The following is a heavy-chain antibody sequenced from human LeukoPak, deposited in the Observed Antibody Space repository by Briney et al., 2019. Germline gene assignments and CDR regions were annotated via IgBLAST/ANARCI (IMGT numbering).Heavy chain of an antibody. V-gene: IGHV3-7*01. CDR3: AELGITMIGGV. CDR2: IKQDRSEK. J-gene: IGHJ6*04. CDR1: GFTFSNYW. Sequence: HPGGSLRLSCAASGFTFSNYWMSWVRQAPGKGLEWVANIKQDRSEKYYVDSVKGRFTISRDNAKNSLYLQMNSLRAEDTAVYYCAELGITMIGGVWGEGTTVTISS. D-gene: IGHD3-10*02.